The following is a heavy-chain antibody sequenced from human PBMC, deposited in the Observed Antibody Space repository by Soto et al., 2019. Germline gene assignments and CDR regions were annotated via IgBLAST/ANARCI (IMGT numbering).Heavy chain of an antibody. CDR3: AHIPNYYQYDWFDP. CDR2: IYWDDDK. J-gene: IGHJ5*02. D-gene: IGHD3-16*01. CDR1: GFSLTTRGVG. Sequence: QMTLKESGPTLVKPTQTLTLTCTFSGFSLTTRGVGVGWIRQPPAKALECLALIYWDDDKRYSPSLQSRLSLTKDTSKNQVVLTMTNVDPVDTATYYCAHIPNYYQYDWFDPWGQGTLVSVSS. V-gene: IGHV2-5*02.